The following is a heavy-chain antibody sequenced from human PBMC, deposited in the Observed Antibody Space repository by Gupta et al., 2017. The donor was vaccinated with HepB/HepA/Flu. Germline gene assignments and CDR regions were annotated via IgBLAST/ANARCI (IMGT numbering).Heavy chain of an antibody. Sequence: EVQLLESGGGLVQPGGSLRLSCAASGFLFSNYAMSWVRQAPGKGLEWVSDISGSGDTTYYADSVKGRLTISRENSKDTLYLQMNSRRAEDTAVYYCAKFGRGWYYFDYWGQGTLVTVSS. J-gene: IGHJ4*02. D-gene: IGHD6-19*01. CDR3: AKFGRGWYYFDY. CDR2: ISGSGDTT. V-gene: IGHV3-23*01. CDR1: GFLFSNYA.